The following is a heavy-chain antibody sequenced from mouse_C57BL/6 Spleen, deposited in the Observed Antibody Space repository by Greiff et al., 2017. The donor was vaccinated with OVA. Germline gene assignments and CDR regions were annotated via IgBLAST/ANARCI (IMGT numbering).Heavy chain of an antibody. CDR3: AKNGPLDYSGSRDYAMDY. CDR2: IWRGGST. Sequence: VKLVESGPGLVQPSQSLSITCTVSGFSLTSYGVHWVRQSPGKGLEWLGVIWRGGSTDYNAAFMSSLSITTDNSKSQVFFKMNSLQADDTAIYYCAKNGPLDYSGSRDYAMDYWGQGTSVTVSS. D-gene: IGHD1-1*01. V-gene: IGHV2-5*01. J-gene: IGHJ4*01. CDR1: GFSLTSYG.